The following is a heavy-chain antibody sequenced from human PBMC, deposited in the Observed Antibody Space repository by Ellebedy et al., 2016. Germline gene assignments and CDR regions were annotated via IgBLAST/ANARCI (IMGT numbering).Heavy chain of an antibody. V-gene: IGHV4-30-4*01. CDR3: ARDQAADHYYYYGMDV. CDR1: GGSISSGDYY. J-gene: IGHJ6*02. CDR2: IYYSGST. Sequence: SETLSLTXTVSGGSISSGDYYWSWIRQPPGKGLEWIGYIYYSGSTYYNPSLKSRVTISVDTSKNQFSLKLSSVTAADTALYYCARDQAADHYYYYGMDVWGQGTTVTVSS.